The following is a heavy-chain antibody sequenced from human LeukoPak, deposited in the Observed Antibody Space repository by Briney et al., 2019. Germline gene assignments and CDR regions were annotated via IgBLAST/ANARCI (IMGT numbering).Heavy chain of an antibody. J-gene: IGHJ4*02. CDR3: AAAISSYYNYFDY. Sequence: SVKVSCKASGGTFSSYTISWVRQAPGQGLEWMGRIIPILGIANYAQKFQGRVTITADKSTSTAYMELSSLRSEDTAVYYCAAAISSYYNYFDYWGQGTLVTVSS. CDR2: IIPILGIA. D-gene: IGHD3-22*01. V-gene: IGHV1-69*02. CDR1: GGTFSSYT.